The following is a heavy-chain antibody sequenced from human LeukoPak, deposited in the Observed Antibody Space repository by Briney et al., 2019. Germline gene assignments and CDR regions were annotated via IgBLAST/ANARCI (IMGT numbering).Heavy chain of an antibody. CDR1: GGSIGSGGYY. CDR2: IYYSGST. D-gene: IGHD3-16*01. Sequence: PSETLSLTCTVSGGSIGSGGYYWSWIRQNPGKGLEWIGYIYYSGSTSYNPSLKSRVTISVDTSTNQFSLKLSSVTAADTAVYYCASLKSAPGTYYLDYWGQGTLVTVSS. V-gene: IGHV4-31*03. CDR3: ASLKSAPGTYYLDY. J-gene: IGHJ4*02.